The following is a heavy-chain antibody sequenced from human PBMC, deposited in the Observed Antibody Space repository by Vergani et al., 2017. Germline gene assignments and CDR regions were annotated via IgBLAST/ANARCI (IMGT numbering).Heavy chain of an antibody. CDR1: GFTFDDYA. Sequence: EVQLVESGGGLVQPGRSLRLSCAASGFTFDDYAMHWVRQAPGKGLEWVSGISWNSGSIGYADSVKGRFTISRDNAKNSLYLQMNSLRAEDMALYYCAKDVGEYYYYGRDVWGQGTTVTVSS. D-gene: IGHD1-26*01. CDR3: AKDVGEYYYYGRDV. J-gene: IGHJ6*02. CDR2: ISWNSGSI. V-gene: IGHV3-9*03.